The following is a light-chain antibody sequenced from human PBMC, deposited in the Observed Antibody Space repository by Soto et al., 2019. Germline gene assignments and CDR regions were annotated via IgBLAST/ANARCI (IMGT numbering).Light chain of an antibody. V-gene: IGKV3-20*01. J-gene: IGKJ1*01. CDR3: QQYASSPWT. CDR2: GAS. CDR1: QSGSSSY. Sequence: EIVLTQSPGTLSLSPGERATLSCRASQSGSSSYLAWYQQKPGQAPRLLIYGASSRATGIPDRFRGSGSGTDFTLTISRLEPEDFAVYYCQQYASSPWTFGQGTKVEIK.